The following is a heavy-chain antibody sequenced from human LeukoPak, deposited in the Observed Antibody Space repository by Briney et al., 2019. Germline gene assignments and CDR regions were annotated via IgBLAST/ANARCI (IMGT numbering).Heavy chain of an antibody. V-gene: IGHV3-30-3*01. CDR3: ARESHLVVGATLLFDY. J-gene: IGHJ4*02. CDR1: GFTFSSYA. CDR2: ISYDGSNK. Sequence: GGSLRLSCAASGFTFSSYAMHWVRQAPGKGLEWVAVISYDGSNKYYADSVKGRFTISRDNSKNTLYLQMNSLRAEDTAVYYCARESHLVVGATLLFDYWGQGTLVTVSS. D-gene: IGHD1-26*01.